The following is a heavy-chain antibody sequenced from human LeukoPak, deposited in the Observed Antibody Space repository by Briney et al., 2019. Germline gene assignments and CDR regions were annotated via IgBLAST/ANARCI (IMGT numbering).Heavy chain of an antibody. CDR3: AKDHQGFNYYGSGSYSPCNFDY. J-gene: IGHJ4*02. D-gene: IGHD3-10*01. Sequence: GGSLRLSCAASGFTFSSYGMHWVCQAPGKGLEWVAVISYDGSDKYYADSLEGRFTISRDNSKNTLYLQMNSLRAEDTAVYYCAKDHQGFNYYGSGSYSPCNFDYWGQGTLVTVSS. CDR2: ISYDGSDK. V-gene: IGHV3-30*18. CDR1: GFTFSSYG.